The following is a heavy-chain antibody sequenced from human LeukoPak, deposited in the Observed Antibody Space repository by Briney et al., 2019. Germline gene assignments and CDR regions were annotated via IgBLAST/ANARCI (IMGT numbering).Heavy chain of an antibody. J-gene: IGHJ4*02. CDR3: AKLQSVVIPAAMLGFDY. Sequence: GGSLRLSCAASGVTFSNYAMSWVRQAPGKGLEWVSGISASGANRYYADPVKGRFTISRDNSRDTLSVQINSLRAEDTAVYYCAKLQSVVIPAAMLGFDYWGEGILVTVSS. CDR2: ISASGANR. CDR1: GVTFSNYA. V-gene: IGHV3-23*01. D-gene: IGHD2-2*01.